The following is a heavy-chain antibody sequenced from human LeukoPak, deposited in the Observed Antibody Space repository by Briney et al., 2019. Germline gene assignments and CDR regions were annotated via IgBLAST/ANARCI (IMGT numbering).Heavy chain of an antibody. V-gene: IGHV3-48*04. Sequence: GGSLRLSCAASGFTFSRYTMNWVRQAPGKGLEWVSYISSSGDTKYYADSVKGRFTISRDDAKNSLYLQMNSLRAEDTAVYYCAREPELLLTSTYYYYMDVWGKGTTVTVSS. CDR1: GFTFSRYT. CDR2: ISSSGDTK. D-gene: IGHD1-7*01. J-gene: IGHJ6*03. CDR3: AREPELLLTSTYYYYMDV.